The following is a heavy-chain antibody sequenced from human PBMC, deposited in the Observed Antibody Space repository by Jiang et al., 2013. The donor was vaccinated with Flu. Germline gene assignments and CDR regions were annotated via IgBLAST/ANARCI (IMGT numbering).Heavy chain of an antibody. J-gene: IGHJ3*02. Sequence: GSGLVKPSETLSLTCTVSGGSISSYYWSWIRQPPGKGLEWIGYIYYSGSTNYNPSLKSRVTISVDTSKNQFSLKLSSVTAADTAVYYCARERWYYDSSGYYGRRSDAFDIWGQGTMVTVSS. D-gene: IGHD3-22*01. CDR3: ARERWYYDSSGYYGRRSDAFDI. CDR1: GGSISSYY. CDR2: IYYSGST. V-gene: IGHV4-59*01.